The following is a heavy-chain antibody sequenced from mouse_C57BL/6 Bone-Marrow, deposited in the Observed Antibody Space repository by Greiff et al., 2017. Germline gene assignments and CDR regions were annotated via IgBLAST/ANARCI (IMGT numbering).Heavy chain of an antibody. CDR2: IDPEAGET. Sequence: VQLQQSGAELVKPGASVKLSCTASGFNIKDYYMHWVKQRTEQGLEWIGRIDPEAGETKYAPKFQGKATITADTSSNTAYLQLSSLTSEDTAVYYCARPITTVVATDWYFDVWGTGTTVTVSS. V-gene: IGHV14-2*01. D-gene: IGHD1-1*01. CDR1: GFNIKDYY. J-gene: IGHJ1*03. CDR3: ARPITTVVATDWYFDV.